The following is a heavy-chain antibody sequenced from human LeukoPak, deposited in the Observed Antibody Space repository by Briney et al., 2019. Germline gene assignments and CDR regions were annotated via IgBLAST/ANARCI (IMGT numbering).Heavy chain of an antibody. J-gene: IGHJ5*02. CDR1: GGSISGYH. Sequence: SETLSLTCVVSGGSISGYHWSWIRQPPGKGLEWIGYIYYKGITYYNPSLKSRVTISLDTSKSQFSLKLSSVTAADTAVYYCARLVAVTGTVDWFDPWGQGTVVTVSS. D-gene: IGHD2-21*02. V-gene: IGHV4-59*08. CDR2: IYYKGIT. CDR3: ARLVAVTGTVDWFDP.